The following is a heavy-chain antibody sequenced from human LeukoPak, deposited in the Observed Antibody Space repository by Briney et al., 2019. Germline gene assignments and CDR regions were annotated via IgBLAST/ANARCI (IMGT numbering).Heavy chain of an antibody. CDR3: ARLMYYYDSSGYYYYYYYMDV. Sequence: GESLKISCKGSGYSFTSYWIGWVRQMPGKGLEWMGIIYPGDSDTRYSPSFQGQVTTSADKSISTAYLQWSSLKASDTAMYYCARLMYYYDSSGYYYYYYYMDVWGKGTTVTVSS. CDR1: GYSFTSYW. J-gene: IGHJ6*03. CDR2: IYPGDSDT. V-gene: IGHV5-51*01. D-gene: IGHD3-22*01.